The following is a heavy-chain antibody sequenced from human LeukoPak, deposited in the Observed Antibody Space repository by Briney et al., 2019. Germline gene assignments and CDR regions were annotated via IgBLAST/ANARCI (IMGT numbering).Heavy chain of an antibody. V-gene: IGHV3-13*01. D-gene: IGHD1-1*01. CDR1: GFTLSGYD. CDR3: ARVAKERVGGVYYFDY. J-gene: IGHJ4*02. Sequence: RGGPLRLSCAASGFTLSGYDMHWVRQATGKGLEWVSAIGTAGDTYYTGSVKGRFTISRENAKNSLHLQMNSLRAGDTAVYYCARVAKERVGGVYYFDYWGQGTLVTVSS. CDR2: IGTAGDT.